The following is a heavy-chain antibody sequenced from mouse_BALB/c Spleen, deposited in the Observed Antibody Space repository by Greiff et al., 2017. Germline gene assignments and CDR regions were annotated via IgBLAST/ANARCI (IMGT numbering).Heavy chain of an antibody. V-gene: IGHV5-17*02. J-gene: IGHJ3*01. CDR1: GFTFSSFG. D-gene: IGHD2-4*01. Sequence: EVKVVESGGGLVKPGGSRKLSCAASGFTFSSFGMHWVRQAPEKGLEWVAYISSGSSTIYYADTVKGRFTISRDNPKNTLFLQMTSLRSEDTAMYYCARSDYDLRFAYWGQGTLVTVSA. CDR2: ISSGSSTI. CDR3: ARSDYDLRFAY.